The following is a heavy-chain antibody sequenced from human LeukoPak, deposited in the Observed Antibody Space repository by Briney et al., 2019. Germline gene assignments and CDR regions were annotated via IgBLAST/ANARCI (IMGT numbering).Heavy chain of an antibody. J-gene: IGHJ4*02. D-gene: IGHD6-6*01. Sequence: GASLRLSCAASGFTFSNYAMNWVRQAPGKGLEWVSAISGSGGSTYYADSVKGRFTISRDNSKNTLYLQVNSLRAEDTAVYYCARGLYRSSPWGQGILVTVSS. CDR1: GFTFSNYA. CDR2: ISGSGGST. CDR3: ARGLYRSSP. V-gene: IGHV3-23*01.